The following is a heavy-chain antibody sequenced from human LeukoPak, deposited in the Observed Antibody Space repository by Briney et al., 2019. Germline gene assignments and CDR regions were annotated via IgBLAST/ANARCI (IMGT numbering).Heavy chain of an antibody. CDR3: ARRGVVVPAAIDY. Sequence: SETLSLTCTVSGGSISSSSYYWGWIRQPPGKGLEWIGSIYYSGSTYYNPSLKSRVTISVDTSKNQFSLKLSSVSAADTAVYYCARRGVVVPAAIDYWGQGTLVTVSS. CDR1: GGSISSSSYY. V-gene: IGHV4-39*01. CDR2: IYYSGST. D-gene: IGHD2-2*01. J-gene: IGHJ4*02.